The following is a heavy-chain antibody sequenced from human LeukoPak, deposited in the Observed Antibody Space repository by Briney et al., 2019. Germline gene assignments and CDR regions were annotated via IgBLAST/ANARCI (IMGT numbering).Heavy chain of an antibody. D-gene: IGHD2-15*01. CDR1: GGTFSSYA. V-gene: IGHV1-69*05. CDR2: IIPIFGTA. J-gene: IGHJ4*02. CDR3: ARANCSGGSCYTFDY. Sequence: ASVKVSYKASGGTFSSYAISWVRQAPGQGLEWMGGIIPIFGTANYAQKFQGRVTITTDESTSTAYMELSSLRSEDTAVYYCARANCSGGSCYTFDYWGQGTLVTVSS.